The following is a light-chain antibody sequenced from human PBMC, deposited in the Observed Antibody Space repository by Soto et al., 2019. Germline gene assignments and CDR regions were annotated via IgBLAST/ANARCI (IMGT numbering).Light chain of an antibody. J-gene: IGKJ4*01. CDR3: QQYGYSPGLA. CDR2: GAS. Sequence: EIVMTQSPATLSVSPGERATLSCRASQTVYSDLVWYQQKPGQAPRLLIYGASTRATGIPARFSGGGSGTEFTLTISSLQSEDFAVYYCQQYGYSPGLAVGGGTKVDIK. V-gene: IGKV3-15*01. CDR1: QTVYSD.